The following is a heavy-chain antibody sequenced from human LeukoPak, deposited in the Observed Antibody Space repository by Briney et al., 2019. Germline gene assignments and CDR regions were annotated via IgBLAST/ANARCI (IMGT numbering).Heavy chain of an antibody. D-gene: IGHD4-17*01. V-gene: IGHV4-61*02. Sequence: SETLSLTCSVSGDPISNGDYYWSWIRQPAGKGLEWIGRIYTSGSTYYNPSLKSRVTISVDTSKNQFSLKLSSVTAADTAVYYCARESLTTGSDYWGQGTLVTVSS. CDR3: ARESLTTGSDY. CDR2: IYTSGST. CDR1: GDPISNGDYY. J-gene: IGHJ4*02.